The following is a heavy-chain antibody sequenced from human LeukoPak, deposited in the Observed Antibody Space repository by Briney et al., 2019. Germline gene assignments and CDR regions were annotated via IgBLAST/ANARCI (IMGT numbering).Heavy chain of an antibody. D-gene: IGHD3-10*01. Sequence: ASVKVSCKASGYTFTGYYMHWVRQAPGQGLEWMGWINPKSGGTKYAQQFQGRVTMTRDTSISTAYMELTGLRSDDTAVFYCASLGGGYGSGSYAPFDFWGQGTLVTVSS. CDR1: GYTFTGYY. V-gene: IGHV1-2*02. CDR2: INPKSGGT. CDR3: ASLGGGYGSGSYAPFDF. J-gene: IGHJ4*02.